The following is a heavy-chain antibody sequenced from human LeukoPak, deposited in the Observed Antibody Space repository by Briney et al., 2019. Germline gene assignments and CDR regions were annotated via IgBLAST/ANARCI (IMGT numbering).Heavy chain of an antibody. D-gene: IGHD3-22*01. CDR3: AKGKDYYDSSGHKGLFDY. CDR2: ISWNSGSI. CDR1: GFTFSNYA. V-gene: IGHV3-9*01. J-gene: IGHJ4*02. Sequence: GGSLRLSCAASGFTFSNYAMSWVRQTLGKGLEWVSGISWNSGSIGYADSVKGRFTISRDNAKNSLYLQMNSLRAEDTALYYCAKGKDYYDSSGHKGLFDYWGQGTLVTVSS.